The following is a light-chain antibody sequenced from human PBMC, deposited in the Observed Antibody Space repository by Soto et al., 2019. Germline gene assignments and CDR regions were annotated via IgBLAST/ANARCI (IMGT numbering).Light chain of an antibody. CDR1: QGIRND. V-gene: IGKV1-6*01. CDR3: QQYYRSSIT. Sequence: AIQMTQSPSSLSASVGDRVTITCRASQGIRNDLGWYQQKPGKAPKLLIYAASSLQSGVPSRFSGSGSGTDFTLTISSLQPDDFATYYCQQYYRSSITFGQGTRLEIK. CDR2: AAS. J-gene: IGKJ5*01.